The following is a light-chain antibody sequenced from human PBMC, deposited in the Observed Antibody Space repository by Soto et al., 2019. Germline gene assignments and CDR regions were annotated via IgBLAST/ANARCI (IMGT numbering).Light chain of an antibody. CDR2: EGS. Sequence: QSALTQPASVSGSPGQSVTISCTGTSSDVGSYNLVSWYQQHPGKAPKLMIYEGSKRPSGVSNRFSGSKSGNTASLTISGLQAEDEEDYYCGSQRVFGGGTKLTVL. J-gene: IGLJ2*01. V-gene: IGLV2-23*01. CDR3: GSQRV. CDR1: SSDVGSYNL.